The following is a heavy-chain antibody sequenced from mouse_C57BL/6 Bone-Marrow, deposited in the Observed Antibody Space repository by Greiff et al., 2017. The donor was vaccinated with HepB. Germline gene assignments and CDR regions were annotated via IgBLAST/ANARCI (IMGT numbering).Heavy chain of an antibody. CDR1: GYSITSGYY. J-gene: IGHJ2*01. D-gene: IGHD1-1*01. CDR2: ISYDGSN. CDR3: ARGGFYYGSSFYYFDY. V-gene: IGHV3-6*01. Sequence: EVQLVESGPGLVKPSQSLSLTCSVTGYSITSGYYWNWIRQFPGNKLEWMGYISYDGSNNYNPSLKNRISITRDTSKNQFFLKLNSVTTEDTATYYCARGGFYYGSSFYYFDYWGQGTTLTVSS.